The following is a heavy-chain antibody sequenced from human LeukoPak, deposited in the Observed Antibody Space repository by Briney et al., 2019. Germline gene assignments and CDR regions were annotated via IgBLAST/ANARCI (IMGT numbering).Heavy chain of an antibody. J-gene: IGHJ4*02. Sequence: GGSLRLSCAASGFTVSSNYMSWVRQAPGKGQEWVSVIYSGGSTYYADSVKGRFTISRDNSKNTLYLQMNSLRAEDTAVYYCASGYCSGGSCFYTPYYFDYWGQGTLVTVSS. V-gene: IGHV3-53*01. CDR2: IYSGGST. CDR1: GFTVSSNY. D-gene: IGHD2-15*01. CDR3: ASGYCSGGSCFYTPYYFDY.